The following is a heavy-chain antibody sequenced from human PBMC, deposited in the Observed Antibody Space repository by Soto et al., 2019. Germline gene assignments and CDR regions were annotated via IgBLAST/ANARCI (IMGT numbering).Heavy chain of an antibody. J-gene: IGHJ6*02. V-gene: IGHV3-74*01. CDR3: TRFSYYYDSSGHGRYPYYGMDV. D-gene: IGHD3-22*01. CDR2: INSDGSST. Sequence: GGSLRLSCVASRFTFSTYWMQWVHQVPGKGLVWVSRINSDGSSTFYADSVKGRFTISRDNAKNMLYLQMNSLRAEDTALYYCTRFSYYYDSSGHGRYPYYGMDVSGQRPTVIVCS. CDR1: RFTFSTYW.